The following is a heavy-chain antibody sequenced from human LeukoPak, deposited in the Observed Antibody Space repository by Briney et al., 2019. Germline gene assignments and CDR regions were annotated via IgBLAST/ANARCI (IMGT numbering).Heavy chain of an antibody. Sequence: GSLRLSCAASGFTFSSYAMNWIRQPPGKGLEWIGHIYYSGSTYYNPSLKSRVTISVDTSKNQFSLKLSSVTAADTAVYYCARVAVAATFFDYWGQGTLVTVSS. V-gene: IGHV4-59*12. CDR2: IYYSGST. D-gene: IGHD6-19*01. J-gene: IGHJ4*02. CDR1: GFTFSSYA. CDR3: ARVAVAATFFDY.